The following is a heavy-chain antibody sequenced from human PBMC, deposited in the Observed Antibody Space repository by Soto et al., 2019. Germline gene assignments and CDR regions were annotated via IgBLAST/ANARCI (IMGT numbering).Heavy chain of an antibody. J-gene: IGHJ4*02. D-gene: IGHD2-2*01. CDR3: ARVIVPAVNDY. V-gene: IGHV4-34*01. Sequence: SETLSLTCAAYGGSFSGYYWSWIRQPPGKGLEWIGEINHSGSTNYNPSLKSRVTISVDTSKNQFSLKLSSVTAADTAVYYCARVIVPAVNDYWGQGTLVTVSS. CDR2: INHSGST. CDR1: GGSFSGYY.